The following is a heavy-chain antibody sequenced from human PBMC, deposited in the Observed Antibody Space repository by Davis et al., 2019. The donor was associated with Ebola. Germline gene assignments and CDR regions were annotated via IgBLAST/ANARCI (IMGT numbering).Heavy chain of an antibody. CDR3: ATLLGYY. V-gene: IGHV3-74*03. CDR2: INRDGSTT. D-gene: IGHD2/OR15-2a*01. J-gene: IGHJ4*02. Sequence: GESLKISCAASGFTFSSYWMHWVRQPPGKGLVWVSCINRDGSTTTYADSVKGRFTISRDNAKNTLYLQMNNLRVEDTAVYYCATLLGYYWGQGTLVTVSS. CDR1: GFTFSSYW.